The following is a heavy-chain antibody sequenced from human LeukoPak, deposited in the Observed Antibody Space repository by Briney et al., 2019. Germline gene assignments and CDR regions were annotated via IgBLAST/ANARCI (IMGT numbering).Heavy chain of an antibody. Sequence: PGGSLRLSCAASGFTFSSYSMNWVRQAPGKGLEWVSSISSSSSYIYYADSVKGRFTISRDNAKNSLYLQMNSLRAEDTAVYYCASSIVATSPSPDWYFDLWGRGTLVTVSS. CDR1: GFTFSSYS. CDR2: ISSSSSYI. D-gene: IGHD5-12*01. V-gene: IGHV3-21*01. CDR3: ASSIVATSPSPDWYFDL. J-gene: IGHJ2*01.